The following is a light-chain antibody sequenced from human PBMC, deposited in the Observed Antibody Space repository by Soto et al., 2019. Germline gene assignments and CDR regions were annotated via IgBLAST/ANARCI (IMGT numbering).Light chain of an antibody. CDR2: SAT. Sequence: DIQMTQSPSSLSASVGDGVTIACRASQTIRNYLNWYQQRPGKAPNLLIYSATSLKSGVPSRFSGSGSGTDFTLNISSLQPEDFATYYCQQTYKTPLMFGQGTRMEIK. CDR3: QQTYKTPLM. V-gene: IGKV1-39*01. CDR1: QTIRNY. J-gene: IGKJ5*01.